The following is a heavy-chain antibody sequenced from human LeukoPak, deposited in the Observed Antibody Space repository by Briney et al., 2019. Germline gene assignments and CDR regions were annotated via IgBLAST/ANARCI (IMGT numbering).Heavy chain of an antibody. CDR3: ATGTYSGSYLFDY. J-gene: IGHJ4*02. D-gene: IGHD1-26*01. CDR2: FDPEDGET. CDR1: GYTFTRHY. Sequence: ASVKVSCKASGYTFTRHYMNWVRQAPGQGLEWMGGFDPEDGETIYAQEFQGRVTMTEDTSTDTAYMELSSLRSEDTAVYYCATGTYSGSYLFDYWGQGTLVTVSS. V-gene: IGHV1-24*01.